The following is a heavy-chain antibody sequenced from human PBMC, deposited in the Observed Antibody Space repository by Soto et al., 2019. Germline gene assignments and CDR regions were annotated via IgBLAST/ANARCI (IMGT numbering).Heavy chain of an antibody. CDR2: ISYSGST. J-gene: IGHJ5*02. D-gene: IGHD2-15*01. CDR1: GGSISSYY. Sequence: SETLSLTCTVSGGSISSYYWSWIRQPPGKGLEWIGYISYSGSTNYNPFLKSRVTMSVDTSKNQFSLKLSSVTAADTAIYFCARHDKYCSGGSCYYVWFDPWGQGTLVTVSS. V-gene: IGHV4-59*08. CDR3: ARHDKYCSGGSCYYVWFDP.